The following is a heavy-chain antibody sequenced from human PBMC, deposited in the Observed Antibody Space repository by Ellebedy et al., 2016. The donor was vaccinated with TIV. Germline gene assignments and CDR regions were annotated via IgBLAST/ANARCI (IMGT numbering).Heavy chain of an antibody. D-gene: IGHD2-21*02. J-gene: IGHJ4*02. CDR1: GFTFGNYA. V-gene: IGHV3-74*01. CDR2: MNRDGSDI. Sequence: GESLKISXAASGFTFGNYAMSWVRQAPGKGLVWVSRMNRDGSDIRYADSVKGRFTISRDNAKNTLYLQMNSLRAEDTAVYYCVRARPYCGGDCYSFGNWGQGSLVTVSS. CDR3: VRARPYCGGDCYSFGN.